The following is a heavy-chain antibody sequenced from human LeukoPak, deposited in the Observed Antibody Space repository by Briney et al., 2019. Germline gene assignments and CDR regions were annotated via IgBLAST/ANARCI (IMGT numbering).Heavy chain of an antibody. V-gene: IGHV3-21*01. CDR2: ISSSSSYI. CDR1: GFTFSSYS. J-gene: IGHJ6*02. Sequence: GGSLRLSCAASGFTFSSYSMNWVRQAPGKGLEWVSSISSSSSYIYYADSVKGRFTISRDNSKNTLYLQMNSLRVEDTAVYYCARDLRGGSYWYYYGMDVWGQGTTVTVSS. D-gene: IGHD1-26*01. CDR3: ARDLRGGSYWYYYGMDV.